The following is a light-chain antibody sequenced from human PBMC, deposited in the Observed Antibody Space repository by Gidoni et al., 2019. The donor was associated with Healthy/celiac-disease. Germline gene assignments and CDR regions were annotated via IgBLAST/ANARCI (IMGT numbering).Light chain of an antibody. CDR2: GNS. CDR3: QSYDSSLKVV. V-gene: IGLV1-40*01. CDR1: SSNNGAGYD. Sequence: QSVLTQPPSVSGAPGQRVTISCTGSSSNNGAGYDVHWYQQLPGTAPKLLIYGNSNRPSGVPDRFSGSKSGTSASLAITGLQAEDEADYYCQSYDSSLKVVFGGGTKLTVL. J-gene: IGLJ2*01.